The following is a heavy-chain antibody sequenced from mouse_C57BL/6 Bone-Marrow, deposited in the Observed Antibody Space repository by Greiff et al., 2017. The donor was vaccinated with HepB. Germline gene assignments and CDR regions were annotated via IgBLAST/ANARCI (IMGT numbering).Heavy chain of an antibody. CDR1: EYEFPSHD. CDR2: INSDGGSN. CDR3: ARLDYASGFAY. Sequence: EVKVEESGGGLVQPGESLKLSCESNEYEFPSHDMSWVRKTPEKRLELVAAINSDGGSNYYPDTMERRFIISRDNTKKTLYLQMSSLRSEDTALYYCARLDYASGFAYWGQGTLVTVSA. V-gene: IGHV5-2*03. D-gene: IGHD1-1*01. J-gene: IGHJ3*01.